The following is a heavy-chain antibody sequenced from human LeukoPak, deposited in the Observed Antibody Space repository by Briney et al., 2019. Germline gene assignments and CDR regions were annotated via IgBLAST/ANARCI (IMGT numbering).Heavy chain of an antibody. CDR3: AKDLTPDGVWDIDY. V-gene: IGHV3-23*01. Sequence: GGSLRLSCTASGFTFSTYSMSWVRQAPGRGLEWISGIYGNGREKFYADSVKGRFTISRDNSKNTLSLYMDTLRAEDTALYYCAKDLTPDGVWDIDYWGRGTLVTVSS. D-gene: IGHD1-14*01. CDR2: IYGNGREK. CDR1: GFTFSTYS. J-gene: IGHJ4*02.